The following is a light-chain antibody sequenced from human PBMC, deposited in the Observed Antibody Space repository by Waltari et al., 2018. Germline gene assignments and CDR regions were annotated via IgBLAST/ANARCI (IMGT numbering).Light chain of an antibody. J-gene: IGKJ4*01. CDR1: QSVTNDR. Sequence: EIVLTQSPGTLPLSPGEGAALSCRASQSVTNDRIAWYQQKPGQAPRLLIYAASSRATGIPDRFSGGGSGTDFTLTISRLEPEDFAVYHCQQYGNAPLTFGGGTKVESK. CDR2: AAS. V-gene: IGKV3-20*01. CDR3: QQYGNAPLT.